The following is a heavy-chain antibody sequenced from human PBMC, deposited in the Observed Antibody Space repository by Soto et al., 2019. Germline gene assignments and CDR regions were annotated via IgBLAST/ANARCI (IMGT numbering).Heavy chain of an antibody. J-gene: IGHJ5*02. CDR2: TYYRSKWYN. V-gene: IGHV6-1*01. Sequence: SQTLSLTCAISGDSVSSNSAAWNWIRQSPSRGLEWLGRTYYRSKWYNDYAVSVKSRITINPDTSKNQFSLQLNSVTPEDTAVYYCARAYCRGGSCWAWSNWFDPWGQGTLVTVSP. CDR3: ARAYCRGGSCWAWSNWFDP. D-gene: IGHD2-15*01. CDR1: GDSVSSNSAA.